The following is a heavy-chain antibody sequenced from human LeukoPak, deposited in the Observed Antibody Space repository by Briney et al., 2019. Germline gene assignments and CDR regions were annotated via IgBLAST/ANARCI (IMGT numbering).Heavy chain of an antibody. Sequence: GGSLRLSCAASGFTFSSYSMNWVRQAPGKGLEWVSSISSSSSPIYYADSVKGRFTISRDDAKNSLYLQMNSLRAEDTAVYYCARVGVDLAFDIWGQGTIVTVSS. CDR2: ISSSSSPI. D-gene: IGHD1-26*01. V-gene: IGHV3-48*01. CDR1: GFTFSSYS. J-gene: IGHJ3*02. CDR3: ARVGVDLAFDI.